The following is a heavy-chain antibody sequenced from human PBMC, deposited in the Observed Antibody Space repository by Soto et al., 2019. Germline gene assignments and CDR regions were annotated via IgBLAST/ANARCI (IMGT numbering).Heavy chain of an antibody. J-gene: IGHJ4*02. CDR2: IYYSGFT. V-gene: IGHV4-59*01. CDR3: ARGNGYNLY. Sequence: WTWIRQPPGKGLEWMGYIYYSGFTNYNPSLRSRVTISVDTSRNQFSLRLSSVTAADTAVYYCARGNGYNLYWGQGTLVTVYS. D-gene: IGHD5-12*01.